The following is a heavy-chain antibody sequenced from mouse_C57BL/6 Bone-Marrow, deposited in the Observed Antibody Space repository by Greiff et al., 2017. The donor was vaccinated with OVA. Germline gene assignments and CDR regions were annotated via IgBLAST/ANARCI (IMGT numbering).Heavy chain of an antibody. J-gene: IGHJ2*01. CDR2: ISSGGSYT. D-gene: IGHD1-1*01. V-gene: IGHV5-6*02. CDR1: GFTFSSYG. CDR3: ARHDGSSYSY. Sequence: EVMLVESGGDLVKPGGSLKLSCEASGFTFSSYGMSWVRQTPDKRLEWVATISSGGSYTYYPDSVKGRFTISRDNAKNTLYLQMSSLKSEDTAMYYCARHDGSSYSYWGQGTTLTVSS.